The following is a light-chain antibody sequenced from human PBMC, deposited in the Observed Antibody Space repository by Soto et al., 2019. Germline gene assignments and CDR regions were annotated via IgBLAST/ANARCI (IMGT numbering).Light chain of an antibody. V-gene: IGKV2-28*01. CDR2: LGS. J-gene: IGKJ4*01. CDR3: MQPLHNPLT. CDR1: PSLLHSNGYNY. Sequence: DIVIKPSPLSLPVNPGEPDSISCRSRPSLLHSNGYNYLDWYLQKPGQSQQLLIYLGSNRASGVPDRFSGRGSGTDFTVKFRRVEAEEVGVDACMQPLHNPLTFDGGTKVAIK.